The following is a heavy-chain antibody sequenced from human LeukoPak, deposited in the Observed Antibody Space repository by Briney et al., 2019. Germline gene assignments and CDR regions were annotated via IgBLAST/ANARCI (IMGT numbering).Heavy chain of an antibody. Sequence: SETLSLTCTVSGGSLSSYYWSWIRQPAGKGLEWIGRIYATGSTDYNPSLKSRVTMSVDTSKNQFSLNLSSMTAADTAVYYCARSYDTSGYYYNFDYWGQGTLVTVSS. V-gene: IGHV4-4*07. CDR2: IYATGST. J-gene: IGHJ4*02. CDR1: GGSLSSYY. CDR3: ARSYDTSGYYYNFDY. D-gene: IGHD3-22*01.